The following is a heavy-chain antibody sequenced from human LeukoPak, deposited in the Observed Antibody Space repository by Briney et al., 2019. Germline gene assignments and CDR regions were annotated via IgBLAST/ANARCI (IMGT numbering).Heavy chain of an antibody. CDR2: IVPIVEIT. V-gene: IGHV1-69*04. D-gene: IGHD4-17*01. Sequence: SVKVSCKASGDTLNNDDITWVRQAPGRGLEWMGRIVPIVEITNYAESFQGRVTITADKSTNTFYMQLASLMSSDTAIYFCARRYYGDPDWFDPWGQGTLVTVSS. CDR1: GDTLNNDD. CDR3: ARRYYGDPDWFDP. J-gene: IGHJ5*02.